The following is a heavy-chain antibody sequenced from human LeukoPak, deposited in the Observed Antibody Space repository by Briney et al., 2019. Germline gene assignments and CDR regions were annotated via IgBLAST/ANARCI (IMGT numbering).Heavy chain of an antibody. CDR2: IKQDGSEK. Sequence: GGSLRLSCAASGFTFSSYWMSWVRQAPGKGLEWVANIKQDGSEKYYVDSVKGRFTISRDNAENSLYLQMNSVRAEDTAVYYCAREGFGYCSSTSCLNWFDPWGQGTLVTVSS. D-gene: IGHD2-2*01. J-gene: IGHJ5*02. CDR1: GFTFSSYW. CDR3: AREGFGYCSSTSCLNWFDP. V-gene: IGHV3-7*01.